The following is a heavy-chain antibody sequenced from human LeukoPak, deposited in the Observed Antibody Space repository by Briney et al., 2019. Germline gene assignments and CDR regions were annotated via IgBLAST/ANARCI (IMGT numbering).Heavy chain of an antibody. CDR1: GYTFTNYD. CDR2: ISAYNGNT. Sequence: ASVKVSCKASGYTFTNYDINWVRQATGQGLEWMGWISAYNGNTNYAQKLQGGVTMTTDTSTSTAYMELRSLRSDDTAVYYCARVPYYYDSSGYQDYWGQGTLVTVSS. J-gene: IGHJ4*02. CDR3: ARVPYYYDSSGYQDY. V-gene: IGHV1-18*01. D-gene: IGHD3-22*01.